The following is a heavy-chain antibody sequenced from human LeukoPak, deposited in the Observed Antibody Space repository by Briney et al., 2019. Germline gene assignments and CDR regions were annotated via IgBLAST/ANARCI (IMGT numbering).Heavy chain of an antibody. CDR1: GYTFTSFG. CDR3: ARSADCSSTSCYKLGYFQH. V-gene: IGHV1-18*01. CDR2: ISAYNGNT. J-gene: IGHJ1*01. D-gene: IGHD2-2*02. Sequence: ASVKVSCKASGYTFTSFGISWVRQAPGQGREWMGWISAYNGNTNYAQKLQGRVTMTTDTSTSTAYMELRSLRSDDTAVYYCARSADCSSTSCYKLGYFQHWGQGTLVTVSS.